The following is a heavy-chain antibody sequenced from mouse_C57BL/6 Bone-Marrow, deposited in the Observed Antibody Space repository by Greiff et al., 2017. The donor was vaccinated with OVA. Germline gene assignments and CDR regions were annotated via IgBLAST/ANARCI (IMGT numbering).Heavy chain of an antibody. CDR1: GFNIKDDY. CDR2: IDPENGDT. CDR3: TTYEISYYAVDY. J-gene: IGHJ4*01. V-gene: IGHV14-4*01. D-gene: IGHD2-3*01. Sequence: VQLQQSGAELVRPGASVKLSCTASGFNIKDDYMHWVQQRPEPGLEWIGWIDPENGDTEYASKFQGKATITADTSSNTAYLQLSSLTSEDTAVYYCTTYEISYYAVDYWGQGTSVTVSS.